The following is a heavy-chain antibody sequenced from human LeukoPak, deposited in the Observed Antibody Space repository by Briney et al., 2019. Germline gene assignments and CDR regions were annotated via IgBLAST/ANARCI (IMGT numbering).Heavy chain of an antibody. CDR2: IYTSGST. CDR1: GGSISSYH. CDR3: TREASGSSYGYEEH. J-gene: IGHJ1*01. V-gene: IGHV4-4*07. Sequence: PSETLSLTCTVSGGSISSYHWSWIRQPAGKGLEWIGRIYTSGSTNYNPSLKSRVTMSVDTSKNQFSLKLSSVTAADTAVYYCTREASGSSYGYEEHWGQGTLVSVSS. D-gene: IGHD5-18*01.